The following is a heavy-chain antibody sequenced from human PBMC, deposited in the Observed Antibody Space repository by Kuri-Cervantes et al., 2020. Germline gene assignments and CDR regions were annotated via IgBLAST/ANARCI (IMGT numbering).Heavy chain of an antibody. CDR2: INHSGST. D-gene: IGHD5-24*01. CDR3: ARASVEMATTPGHYYYGMDV. J-gene: IGHJ6*02. V-gene: IGHV4-34*01. CDR1: GGSFSGYY. Sequence: SQTLSLTCAVYGGSFSGYYWSWIRQPPGKGLEWIGEINHSGSTNYNPSLKSRVTISVDTSKNQFSLKLSSVTAADTAVYYCARASVEMATTPGHYYYGMDVWGQGTTVTVSS.